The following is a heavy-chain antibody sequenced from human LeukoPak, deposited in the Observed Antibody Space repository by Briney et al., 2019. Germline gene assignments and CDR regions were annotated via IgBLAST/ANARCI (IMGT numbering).Heavy chain of an antibody. J-gene: IGHJ3*02. D-gene: IGHD6-13*01. CDR3: RRDSSWVAFDI. V-gene: IGHV4-34*01. Sequence: SETLSLTCAVYGGSFSGYYWSWIRQPPGKGLEWIGETNHSGSTNYNPSLKSRVTISVDTSKNQFSLKLSSVTAADTAVYYCRRDSSWVAFDIWGQGTMVTVSS. CDR1: GGSFSGYY. CDR2: TNHSGST.